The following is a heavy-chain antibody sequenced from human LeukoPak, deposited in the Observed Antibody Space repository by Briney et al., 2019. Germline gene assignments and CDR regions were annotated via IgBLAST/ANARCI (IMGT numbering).Heavy chain of an antibody. J-gene: IGHJ3*02. Sequence: GGSLRLSCAASGFTFSSYAMSWVRQAPGKGLEWVSAISGSGGSTNYADSVKGRFTISRDNSKNTLYLQMNSLRAEDTAVYYCAKYPESLRFTEFYAFDIWGQGTMVTVSS. CDR3: AKYPESLRFTEFYAFDI. V-gene: IGHV3-23*01. D-gene: IGHD5-12*01. CDR1: GFTFSSYA. CDR2: ISGSGGST.